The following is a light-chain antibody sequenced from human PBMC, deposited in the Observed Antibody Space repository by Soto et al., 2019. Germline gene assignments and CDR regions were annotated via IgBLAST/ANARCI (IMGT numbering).Light chain of an antibody. CDR3: QQSYKILT. J-gene: IGKJ4*01. CDR2: AAS. V-gene: IGKV1-39*01. CDR1: QSISRY. Sequence: DIQLTQSPSSLSASVGDRITITCRSSQSISRYLNWYQQRPGTAPKLLIYAASSLQGGVPSRFSGSGYGTQFTLTISGLQTEDFATYYCQQSYKILTFGGGTKVDIK.